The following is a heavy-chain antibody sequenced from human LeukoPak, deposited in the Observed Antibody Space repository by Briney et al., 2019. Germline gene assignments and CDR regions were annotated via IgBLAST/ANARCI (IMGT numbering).Heavy chain of an antibody. Sequence: GRSLRLSCAASGFTFDDYAMHWVRQAPGKGLEWVSGISWNSGTIGYADSVKGRFTISRDNSKNTLYLQMNSLRAEDTAVYYCAKVTLVFYGAINYWGQGTLVTVSS. CDR1: GFTFDDYA. D-gene: IGHD4-17*01. J-gene: IGHJ4*02. V-gene: IGHV3-9*01. CDR2: ISWNSGTI. CDR3: AKVTLVFYGAINY.